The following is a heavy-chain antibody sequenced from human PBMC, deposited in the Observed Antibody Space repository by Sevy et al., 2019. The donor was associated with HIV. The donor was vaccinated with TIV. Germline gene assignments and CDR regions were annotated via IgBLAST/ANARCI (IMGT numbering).Heavy chain of an antibody. J-gene: IGHJ4*02. CDR3: ARKQFVLPFDY. Sequence: GGSLRLSCAASGFTFSDYAIHWVRQAPVKGLEWLAVISYHGRNQFYADSVRGRFTISRDDSKNTVYLQMNSLRPDDTTVYYCARKQFVLPFDYWGQGTLVTVSS. CDR1: GFTFSDYA. CDR2: ISYHGRNQ. V-gene: IGHV3-30*04. D-gene: IGHD6-6*01.